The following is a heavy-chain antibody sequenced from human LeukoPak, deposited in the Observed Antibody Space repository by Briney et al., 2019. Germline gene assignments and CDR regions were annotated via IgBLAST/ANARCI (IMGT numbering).Heavy chain of an antibody. CDR2: IIPIFGTA. J-gene: IGHJ5*02. CDR1: GGTFSSYA. Sequence: SVKVSCKASGGTFSSYAISWVRQAPGQGLEWMGGIIPIFGTANYAQKFQGRVTITADESTSTAYMELSSLRSEDTAVYYYARDFDSSGYYYAAPFDPWGQGTLVTVSS. D-gene: IGHD3-22*01. CDR3: ARDFDSSGYYYAAPFDP. V-gene: IGHV1-69*13.